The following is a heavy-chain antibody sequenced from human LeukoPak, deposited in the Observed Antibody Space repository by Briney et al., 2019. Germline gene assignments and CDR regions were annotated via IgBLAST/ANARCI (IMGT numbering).Heavy chain of an antibody. D-gene: IGHD1-1*01. V-gene: IGHV3-15*01. CDR3: ATSNWNFGGY. J-gene: IGHJ4*02. CDR1: GFIFSNAL. Sequence: GGSLRLSCAASGFIFSNALMSWVRQAPGKGLECVGRIRSKTDGGTTDYAAPVKGRFTISRDDSKNTLSLQMNSLKTEDTAVYYCATSNWNFGGYWGQGTLVTVSS. CDR2: IRSKTDGGTT.